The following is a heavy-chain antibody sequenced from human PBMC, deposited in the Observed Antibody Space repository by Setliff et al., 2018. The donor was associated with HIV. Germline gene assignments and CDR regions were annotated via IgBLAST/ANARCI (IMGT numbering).Heavy chain of an antibody. V-gene: IGHV1-2*02. CDR3: ARDLDSTILFDY. CDR1: GYTLTDFY. D-gene: IGHD5-12*01. J-gene: IGHJ4*02. CDR2: IAPNSGGT. Sequence: ASVKVSCKASGYTLTDFYIHWVRQAPGQGLEWMGWIAPNSGGTGYAQKFQGRVTMTRDTSISTAYMELSRLRSDDTAVYYCARDLDSTILFDYWGQGTQVTVSS.